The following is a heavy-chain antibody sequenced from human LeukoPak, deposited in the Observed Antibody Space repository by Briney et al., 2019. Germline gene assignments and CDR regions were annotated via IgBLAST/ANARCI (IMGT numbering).Heavy chain of an antibody. CDR1: GGSIDTYY. CDR2: ISSSGST. D-gene: IGHD6-19*01. J-gene: IGHJ4*02. V-gene: IGHV4-4*07. Sequence: SETLSLTCTVSGGSIDTYYWSWIRQPAGKGLEWVGRISSSGSTNYNPSLTSRVAMSVDTYTNQFSLKVTSVTAADTAVYYCARYAVAGSNLYFDYWGQGTLVTVSS. CDR3: ARYAVAGSNLYFDY.